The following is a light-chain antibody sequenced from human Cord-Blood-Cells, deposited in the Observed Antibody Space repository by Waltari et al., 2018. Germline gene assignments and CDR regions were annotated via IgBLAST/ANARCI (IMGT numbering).Light chain of an antibody. Sequence: QSVLTQPPSASGTPGQRATISCSGSSSNTGSNYVYWYQQLPGTAPKLPIYRNNQRPSGVPDRFSGSKSGTSASLAISGLRSEDEADYYCAAWDDSLSGWVFGGGTKLTVL. V-gene: IGLV1-47*01. CDR1: SSNTGSNY. CDR3: AAWDDSLSGWV. CDR2: RNN. J-gene: IGLJ3*02.